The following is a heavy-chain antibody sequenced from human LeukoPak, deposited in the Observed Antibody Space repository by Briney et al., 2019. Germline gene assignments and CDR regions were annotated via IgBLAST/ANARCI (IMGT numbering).Heavy chain of an antibody. V-gene: IGHV3-23*01. D-gene: IGHD4-23*01. Sequence: GGSLRLSCAASGFXLSSYAVSWVRQAPGKGLEWVSAISGSGGSTYYADSVKGRFTISRDDSKNTLYLQMNSLRADDTAVYYCAKGDYGGNPDAFDIWGQGTMVTVSS. CDR2: ISGSGGST. CDR3: AKGDYGGNPDAFDI. CDR1: GFXLSSYA. J-gene: IGHJ3*02.